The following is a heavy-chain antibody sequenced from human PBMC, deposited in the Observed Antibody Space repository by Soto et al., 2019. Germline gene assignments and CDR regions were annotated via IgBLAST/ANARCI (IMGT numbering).Heavy chain of an antibody. Sequence: PXATLSLTCDVYGGSFSRYYWNWIRQPPGKGLEWLGEINHSGSTNYNPSLESRVTISLDTSKTQFSLKLTSVTAADTAVYYCARGEGRLVGTWFDPWGQGTLVTVSS. D-gene: IGHD5-12*01. CDR3: ARGEGRLVGTWFDP. V-gene: IGHV4-34*01. J-gene: IGHJ5*02. CDR2: INHSGST. CDR1: GGSFSRYY.